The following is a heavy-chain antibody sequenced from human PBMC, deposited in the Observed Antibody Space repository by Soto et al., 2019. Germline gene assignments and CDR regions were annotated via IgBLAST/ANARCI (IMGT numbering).Heavy chain of an antibody. CDR3: AGDLGIAARPTRFDP. V-gene: IGHV3-30-3*01. J-gene: IGHJ5*02. Sequence: GGSLRLSCAASGFTFSSYAMHWVRQAPGKGLEWVAVISYDGSNKYYADSVKGRFTISRDNSKNTLYLQMNSLRAEDTAVYYCAGDLGIAARPTRFDPWGQGTLVTVSS. CDR1: GFTFSSYA. CDR2: ISYDGSNK. D-gene: IGHD6-6*01.